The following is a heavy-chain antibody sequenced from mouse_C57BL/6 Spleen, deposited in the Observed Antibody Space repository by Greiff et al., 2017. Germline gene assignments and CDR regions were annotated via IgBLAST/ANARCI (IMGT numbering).Heavy chain of an antibody. V-gene: IGHV1-82*01. CDR1: GYAFSSSW. CDR2: IYPGDGDT. Sequence: QVQLQQSGPELVQPGASVKISCKASGYAFSSSWMNWVKQRPGKGLEWIGRIYPGDGDTKYNGKFKGKATLTADKSSSTAYMQLSSRTSEDSAVYCCAIEGYDGYYGGLYFDVWGTGTTVTVSS. D-gene: IGHD2-3*01. CDR3: AIEGYDGYYGGLYFDV. J-gene: IGHJ1*03.